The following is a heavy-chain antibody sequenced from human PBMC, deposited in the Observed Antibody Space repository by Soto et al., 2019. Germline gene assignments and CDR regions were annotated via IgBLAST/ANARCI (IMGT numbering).Heavy chain of an antibody. CDR2: INAGNGNT. CDR1: GYTFTSYA. V-gene: IGHV1-3*01. CDR3: ARGLGGYYPPFDY. Sequence: GASVKVSCKASGYTFTSYAIHWVRQAPGQRLEWMGWINAGNGNTKYSQKFQGRVTITRDTSASTAYMELSSLRSEDTAVYCWARGLGGYYPPFDYWGQGTLVTVSS. J-gene: IGHJ4*02. D-gene: IGHD3-22*01.